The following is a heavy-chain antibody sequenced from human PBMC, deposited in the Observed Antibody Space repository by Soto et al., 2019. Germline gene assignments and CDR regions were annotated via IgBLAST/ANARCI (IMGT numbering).Heavy chain of an antibody. CDR3: ARDSRCSGGSCYSDDAFDI. CDR2: ISSSGSTI. V-gene: IGHV3-48*03. J-gene: IGHJ3*02. CDR1: GFTFSSYE. Sequence: GGSLRLSCAASGFTFSSYEMNWVRQAPGKGLEWVSYISSSGSTIYYADSVKGRFTISRDNAKNSLYLQMNSLRAEDTAVYYCARDSRCSGGSCYSDDAFDIGGQGTMVTVSS. D-gene: IGHD2-15*01.